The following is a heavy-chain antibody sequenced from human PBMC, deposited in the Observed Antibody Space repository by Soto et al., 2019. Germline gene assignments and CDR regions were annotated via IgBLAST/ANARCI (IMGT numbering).Heavy chain of an antibody. J-gene: IGHJ4*02. CDR3: ATRAGQVRDFGGPFDY. Sequence: ASVKVSCKAPADTFTSYYIHWVRQAPGHGLEWMGWISGYNGNTNSAQKFRGRLTMTTDTSTNTAYMELRSLRSDDTAVYYCATRAGQVRDFGGPFDYWGQGTLVTVSS. D-gene: IGHD4-17*01. CDR1: ADTFTSYY. V-gene: IGHV1-18*04. CDR2: ISGYNGNT.